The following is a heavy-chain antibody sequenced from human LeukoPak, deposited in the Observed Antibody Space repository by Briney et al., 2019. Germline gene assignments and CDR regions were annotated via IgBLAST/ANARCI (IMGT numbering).Heavy chain of an antibody. CDR2: IKRDGSEK. V-gene: IGHV3-7*01. CDR1: GFTFSSYS. Sequence: PGGSLRLSCAASGFTFSSYSMNWVRQAPGKGLEWVANIKRDGSEKYYVDSVKGRFTISRDNAKNSLYLQMNSLRAEDTAVYYCAREEGWLGVYWYFDLWGRGTLVTVSS. CDR3: AREEGWLGVYWYFDL. D-gene: IGHD5-12*01. J-gene: IGHJ2*01.